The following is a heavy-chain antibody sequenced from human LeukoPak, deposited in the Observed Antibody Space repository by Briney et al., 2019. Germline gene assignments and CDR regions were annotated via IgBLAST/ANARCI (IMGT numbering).Heavy chain of an antibody. CDR2: ISGSGGST. D-gene: IGHD1-26*01. J-gene: IGHJ4*02. V-gene: IGHV3-23*01. CDR3: AKDPTVGTTNYFDY. Sequence: GGSLRLSCAAPGFTFSSYAMSWVRQAPGKGLEWVSAISGSGGSTDYADSVKGRFTISRDNSKNTLYLQMNSLRAEDTAIYYCAKDPTVGTTNYFDYWGQGTLVTVSS. CDR1: GFTFSSYA.